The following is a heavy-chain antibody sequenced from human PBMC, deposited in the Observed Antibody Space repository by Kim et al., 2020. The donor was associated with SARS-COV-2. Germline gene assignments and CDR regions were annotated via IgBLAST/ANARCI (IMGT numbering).Heavy chain of an antibody. D-gene: IGHD4-17*01. Sequence: YNPSSPGQVTISADQSLSTAYLQWGSLKASDTAMYYCARPNYGAFYAFDIWGQGTMVTVSS. V-gene: IGHV5-51*01. J-gene: IGHJ3*02. CDR3: ARPNYGAFYAFDI.